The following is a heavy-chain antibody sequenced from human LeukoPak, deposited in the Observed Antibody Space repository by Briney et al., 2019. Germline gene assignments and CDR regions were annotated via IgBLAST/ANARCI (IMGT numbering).Heavy chain of an antibody. CDR1: GGSFSGYY. V-gene: IGHV4-34*01. D-gene: IGHD3-22*01. CDR2: INHSGST. Sequence: SETLSLTCAVYGGSFSGYYWSWIRQPPGKGLEWIGEINHSGSTNYNPSLKSRVTISVDTSKNQFSLKLSSVTAADTAVYYCARQPGSGYYYFDYWGQGTLVTVSS. J-gene: IGHJ4*02. CDR3: ARQPGSGYYYFDY.